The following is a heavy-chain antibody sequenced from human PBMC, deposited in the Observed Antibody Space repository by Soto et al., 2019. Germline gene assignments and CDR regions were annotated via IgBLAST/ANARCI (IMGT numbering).Heavy chain of an antibody. CDR1: GYTFSDYY. CDR3: AREQATEKPEGVDF. D-gene: IGHD1-1*01. J-gene: IGHJ4*02. CDR2: INPNSGGT. V-gene: IGHV1-2*02. Sequence: ASVKVSCKASGYTFSDYYIHWVRQAPGQGLEWMGWINPNSGGTKYAPKFQGGVTMTRDTSITTAYMELSRLRSGDTAVYYCAREQATEKPEGVDFWGQGTLVTVSS.